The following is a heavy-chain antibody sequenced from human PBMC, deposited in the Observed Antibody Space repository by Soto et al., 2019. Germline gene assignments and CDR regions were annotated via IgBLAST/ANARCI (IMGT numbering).Heavy chain of an antibody. CDR3: ARDGNPLPGNYDSSGYFR. CDR1: GGTFSSYA. V-gene: IGHV1-69*01. D-gene: IGHD3-22*01. Sequence: QVQLVQSGAEVKKPGSSVKVSCKASGGTFSSYAISWVRQAPGQGLEWMGGIIPIFGTANYAQKFQGRVTITADESTSTAYMELSSLRSEDTAVYYCARDGNPLPGNYDSSGYFRWGQGTLVTVSS. J-gene: IGHJ4*02. CDR2: IIPIFGTA.